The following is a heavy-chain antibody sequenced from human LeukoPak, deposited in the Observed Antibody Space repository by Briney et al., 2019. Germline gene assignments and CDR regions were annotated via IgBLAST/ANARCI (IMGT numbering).Heavy chain of an antibody. J-gene: IGHJ5*02. CDR3: AKDEYCSGGSCYSLPNNWFDP. CDR1: GFTFSSYA. D-gene: IGHD2-15*01. CDR2: ISGSGGST. V-gene: IGHV3-23*01. Sequence: GGSLRLSCAASGFTFSSYAMTWVRQAPGKGLEWVSTISGSGGSTYYADSVKGRFTISRDNSKNTLYLRMNSLRAEDTAVYYCAKDEYCSGGSCYSLPNNWFDPWGQGTLVTVSS.